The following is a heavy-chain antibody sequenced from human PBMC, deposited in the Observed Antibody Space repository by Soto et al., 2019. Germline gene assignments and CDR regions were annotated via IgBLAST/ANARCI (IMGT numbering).Heavy chain of an antibody. CDR3: ARQTDSYYTFDAFDI. CDR2: IYYSGST. Sequence: SETLSLTCTVSSGSISSGSYYWYWIRHPPGKGLEWIGNIYYSGSTNYNPSLESRVTISVDTSKNQFSLKLSSVTAADTAVYYCARQTDSYYTFDAFDIWGQGTMVT. J-gene: IGHJ3*02. D-gene: IGHD3-22*01. V-gene: IGHV4-39*01. CDR1: SGSISSGSYY.